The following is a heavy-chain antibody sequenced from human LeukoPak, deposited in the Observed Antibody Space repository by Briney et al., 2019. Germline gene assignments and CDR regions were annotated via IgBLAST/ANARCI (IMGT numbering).Heavy chain of an antibody. CDR3: ARARWVSGCYYFDY. D-gene: IGHD6-19*01. V-gene: IGHV3-7*01. Sequence: PGGSLRLSCAASGFTFNNYWMSGVRQAPGKGLEWVANIKQDGSEIYYVDSVKGRFTISRDNAKNSLYLQMNSLRAEDTAVYYCARARWVSGCYYFDYWGQGTLVTVSS. J-gene: IGHJ4*02. CDR2: IKQDGSEI. CDR1: GFTFNNYW.